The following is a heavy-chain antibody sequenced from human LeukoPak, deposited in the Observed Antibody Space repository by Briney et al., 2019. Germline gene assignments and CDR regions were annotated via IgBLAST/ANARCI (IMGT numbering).Heavy chain of an antibody. D-gene: IGHD1-14*01. V-gene: IGHV3-7*01. Sequence: PGGSLRLSCAASGFTFSMYWMYWVRQAPGKGLEWLASIKVDGSDTYYDDSVKGRFIISRDNAKNSLYLQMNSLRTEDTAVYYCARGGVRRGYYDYWGQGTLVTVSS. CDR2: IKVDGSDT. J-gene: IGHJ4*02. CDR3: ARGGVRRGYYDY. CDR1: GFTFSMYW.